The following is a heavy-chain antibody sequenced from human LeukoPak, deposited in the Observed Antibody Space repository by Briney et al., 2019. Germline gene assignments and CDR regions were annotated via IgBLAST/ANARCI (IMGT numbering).Heavy chain of an antibody. Sequence: GGSLRLSCAASGFTVSNNYMSWVRQAPGKGLEWVSIIYSIGTTYYTDSVRGRFTISRDNSKNTLYLQMNSLRAEDTAVYYCASNDRGGFDPWGQGTLVTVSS. CDR2: IYSIGTT. D-gene: IGHD3-22*01. CDR3: ASNDRGGFDP. CDR1: GFTVSNNY. V-gene: IGHV3-53*01. J-gene: IGHJ5*02.